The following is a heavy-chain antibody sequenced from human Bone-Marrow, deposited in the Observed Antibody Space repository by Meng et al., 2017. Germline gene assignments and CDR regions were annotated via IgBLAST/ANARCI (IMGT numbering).Heavy chain of an antibody. CDR1: GYTFTSYG. CDR2: ISAYNGNT. V-gene: IGHV1-18*01. Sequence: ASVKVSCKASGYTFTSYGISWVRQAPGQGLEWMGWISAYNGNTNYAQKLQGRVTMTRDTSISTAYMELSRLRSDDTAVYYCARAPRESWFDPWGQGTLVTVSS. J-gene: IGHJ5*02. CDR3: ARAPRESWFDP.